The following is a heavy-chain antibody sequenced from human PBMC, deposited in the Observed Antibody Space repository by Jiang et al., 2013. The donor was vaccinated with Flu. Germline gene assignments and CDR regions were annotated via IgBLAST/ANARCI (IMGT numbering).Heavy chain of an antibody. J-gene: IGHJ5*02. V-gene: IGHV4-31*03. Sequence: PGLVKPSQTLSLTCTVSGVSVKSGGLKWHWIRQHAEKGLQWIGSISYSGTTNYNPSFSSRLSISLETSKNQVSLKLTSATVADTAVYFCARALGYCYDGVCYLPYFDPWGLGTLVTVSS. CDR2: ISYSGTT. CDR3: ARALGYCYDGVCYLPYFDP. CDR1: GVSVKSGGLK. D-gene: IGHD2-8*01.